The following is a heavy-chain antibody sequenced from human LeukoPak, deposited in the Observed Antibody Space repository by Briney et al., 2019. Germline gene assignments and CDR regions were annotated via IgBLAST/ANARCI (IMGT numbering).Heavy chain of an antibody. CDR2: ISYDGSNK. CDR1: GFTFSSYA. Sequence: GGSLRLSCAASGFTFSSYAMHWVRQAPGKGLEWVAVISYDGSNKYYADSVKGRFTISRDNSKNTLYLQMNSLRAEDTAVYYCARDRYYYGSGSYYYCWGQGTLVTVSS. V-gene: IGHV3-30*04. CDR3: ARDRYYYGSGSYYYC. D-gene: IGHD3-10*01. J-gene: IGHJ4*02.